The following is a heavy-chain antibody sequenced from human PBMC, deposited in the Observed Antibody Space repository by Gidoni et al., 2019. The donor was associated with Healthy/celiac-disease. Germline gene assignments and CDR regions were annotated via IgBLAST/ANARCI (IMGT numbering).Heavy chain of an antibody. CDR3: ARGLYSSSRQPLVVPGY. CDR2: MNPNSGNT. D-gene: IGHD6-6*01. CDR1: GYTFTSYD. J-gene: IGHJ4*02. V-gene: IGHV1-8*01. Sequence: QVQLVQSGAEVKKPGASVKVSCKASGYTFTSYDINWVRQATGQGLEWMGWMNPNSGNTGYAQKFQGRGTMTRNTSISTAYMELSSLRSEDTAVYYCARGLYSSSRQPLVVPGYWGQGTLVTVSS.